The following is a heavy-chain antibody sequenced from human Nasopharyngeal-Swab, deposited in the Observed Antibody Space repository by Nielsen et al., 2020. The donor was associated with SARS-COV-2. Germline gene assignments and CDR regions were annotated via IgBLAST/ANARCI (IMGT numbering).Heavy chain of an antibody. J-gene: IGHJ6*02. CDR1: GLTFSDYY. CDR3: ARGIGTIYYYYGMDV. Sequence: GGSLRLSCAASGLTFSDYYMSWIRQAPGRGLEWVSYISSSGTTIYYADSVRGRFTISRDNAENSLFLQMNSLRAEDTAVYYCARGIGTIYYYYGMDVWGRGTTVTVSS. V-gene: IGHV3-11*01. D-gene: IGHD2-15*01. CDR2: ISSSGTTI.